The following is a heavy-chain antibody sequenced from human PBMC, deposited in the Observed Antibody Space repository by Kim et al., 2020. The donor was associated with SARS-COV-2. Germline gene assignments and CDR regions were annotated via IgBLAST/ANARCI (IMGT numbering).Heavy chain of an antibody. Sequence: ASVKVSCKASGYTFTGYYMHWVRQAPGQGLEWMGRINPNSGGTNYAQKFQGRVTMTRDTSISTAYMELSRLRSDDTAVYYCAAPFGFPLYCSGCSCYVSDYYYGMDVWGQGTTVTVSS. V-gene: IGHV1-2*06. CDR1: GYTFTGYY. D-gene: IGHD2-15*01. CDR3: AAPFGFPLYCSGCSCYVSDYYYGMDV. J-gene: IGHJ6*02. CDR2: INPNSGGT.